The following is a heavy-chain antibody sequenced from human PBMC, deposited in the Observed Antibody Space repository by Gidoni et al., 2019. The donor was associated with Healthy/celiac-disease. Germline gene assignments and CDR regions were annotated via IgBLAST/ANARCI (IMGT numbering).Heavy chain of an antibody. V-gene: IGHV4-4*07. CDR3: ASEDSSSWYGTGWFDP. CDR1: GGSLSSYY. CDR2: IYTSGST. J-gene: IGHJ5*02. Sequence: QVQLQESGPGLVKPSETLSLTCTVSGGSLSSYYWSWIRQPAGKGLEWIGRIYTSGSTNYNPSLKSRVTMSVDTSKNQFSLKLSSVTAADTAVYYWASEDSSSWYGTGWFDPWGQGTLVTVSS. D-gene: IGHD6-13*01.